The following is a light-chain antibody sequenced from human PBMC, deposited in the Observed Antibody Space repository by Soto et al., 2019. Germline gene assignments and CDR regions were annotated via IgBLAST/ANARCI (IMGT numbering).Light chain of an antibody. Sequence: EVVLTQSPGTLSLSPGARVPLSCRTRQNVISTYLAWYQHKPGQAPRLLMYGVSSRATGIPDRFTGSGSGADFTLTISRLEPEDFAVYYCQVYGPSPPITFGQGTRLEIK. CDR3: QVYGPSPPIT. J-gene: IGKJ5*01. CDR2: GVS. CDR1: QNVISTY. V-gene: IGKV3-20*01.